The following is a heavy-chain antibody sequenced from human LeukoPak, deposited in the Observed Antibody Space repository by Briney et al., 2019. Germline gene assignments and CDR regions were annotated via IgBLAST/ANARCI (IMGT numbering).Heavy chain of an antibody. D-gene: IGHD6-13*01. J-gene: IGHJ4*02. CDR3: AKEGSSSWYFDY. V-gene: IGHV3-23*01. Sequence: GGSLRLSCVTSGFTFTSYAMNWVRQAPGKGLEWVSGISGSDASTHYADSVKGRFTISRDNSKNTVYLQMNSLRVDDTAVYYCAKEGSSSWYFDYWGQGTLVTVSS. CDR1: GFTFTSYA. CDR2: ISGSDAST.